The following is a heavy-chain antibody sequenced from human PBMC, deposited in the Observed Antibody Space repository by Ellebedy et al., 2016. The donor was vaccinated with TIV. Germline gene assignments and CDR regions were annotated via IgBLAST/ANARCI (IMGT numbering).Heavy chain of an antibody. J-gene: IGHJ4*02. D-gene: IGHD1-26*01. CDR3: ARGRWEVRFDC. CDR1: GGSISSYY. Sequence: SETLSLTCTVSGGSISSYYWSWIRQPPGKGLEWIGEINHSGSTNYNPSLKSRVTISVDTSKNQFSLKVSSVTGADTAVYYCARGRWEVRFDCWGQGTLVTVSS. CDR2: INHSGST. V-gene: IGHV4-34*01.